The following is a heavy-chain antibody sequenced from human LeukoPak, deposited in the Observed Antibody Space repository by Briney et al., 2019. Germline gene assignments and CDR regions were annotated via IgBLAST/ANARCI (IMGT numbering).Heavy chain of an antibody. CDR3: AREKSGYYYAFTDY. CDR1: GGSISSGDYY. CDR2: IYYSGST. J-gene: IGHJ4*02. D-gene: IGHD3-22*01. Sequence: SQTLSLTCTVSGGSISSGDYYWSWIRQPPGKGLEWIGYIYYSGSTYYNPSLKSRVTISVDTSKNQFSLKLSSVTAADTAVYYCAREKSGYYYAFTDYWGQGTLVTVS. V-gene: IGHV4-30-4*01.